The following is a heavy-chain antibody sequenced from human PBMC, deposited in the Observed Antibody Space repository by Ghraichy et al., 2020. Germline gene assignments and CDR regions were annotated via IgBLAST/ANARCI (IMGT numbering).Heavy chain of an antibody. V-gene: IGHV3-66*01. CDR3: ARWGDCSGGSCYSEYGMDV. J-gene: IGHJ6*02. Sequence: SLRLSCAASGFTVSSNYMSWVRQAPGKGLEWVSVIYSGGSTYYADSVKGRFTISRDNSKNTLYLQMNSLRAEDTAVYYCARWGDCSGGSCYSEYGMDVWGQGTTVTVSS. CDR1: GFTVSSNY. CDR2: IYSGGST. D-gene: IGHD2-15*01.